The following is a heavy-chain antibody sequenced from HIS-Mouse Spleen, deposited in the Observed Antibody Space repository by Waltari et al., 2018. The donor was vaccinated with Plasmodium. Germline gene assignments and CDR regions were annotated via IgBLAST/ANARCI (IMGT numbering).Heavy chain of an antibody. J-gene: IGHJ4*02. CDR3: ARGAGQQPFLLDC. V-gene: IGHV4-31*03. CDR2: IYYRGGT. CDR1: VGSISSGGYY. D-gene: IGHD6-13*01. Sequence: QVQLQESGPGLVKPSQTLSLTCTVSVGSISSGGYYWPWIRQHPGKGLEWIGYIYYRGGTYYNPSLKSRVTISVDTSKNQFSLKLGSVTAADTAVYYCARGAGQQPFLLDCWGQGTLVTVSS.